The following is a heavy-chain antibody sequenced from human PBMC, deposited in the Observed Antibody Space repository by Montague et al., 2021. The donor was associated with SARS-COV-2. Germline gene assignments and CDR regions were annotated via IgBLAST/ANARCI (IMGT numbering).Heavy chain of an antibody. Sequence: TLSLTCTVSGSSISSGGYYWSWIRQRPGKGLEWIGYIYYSGSTYYNPSLKSRVTISVDTSKNQFSLKLSSVTAADTAVYYCARDTRIVGATTRLDYWGQGTLVTVSS. D-gene: IGHD1-26*01. CDR1: GSSISSGGYY. CDR2: IYYSGST. V-gene: IGHV4-31*03. J-gene: IGHJ4*02. CDR3: ARDTRIVGATTRLDY.